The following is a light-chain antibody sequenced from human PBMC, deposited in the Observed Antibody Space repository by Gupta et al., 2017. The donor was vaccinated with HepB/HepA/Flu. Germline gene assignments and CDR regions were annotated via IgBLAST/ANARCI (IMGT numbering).Light chain of an antibody. J-gene: IGKJ2*01. V-gene: IGKV3-11*01. CDR1: QSVSSY. CDR3: QQRSNWPPST. Sequence: EIVLTQSPATLSLPPGERATLSCRASQSVSSYLAWYQQKPGQAPRLLIYDASNRATGIPARFSGSGCGTDFTLTISNREPEDFAVYYCQQRSNWPPSTFGQGTKLEIK. CDR2: DAS.